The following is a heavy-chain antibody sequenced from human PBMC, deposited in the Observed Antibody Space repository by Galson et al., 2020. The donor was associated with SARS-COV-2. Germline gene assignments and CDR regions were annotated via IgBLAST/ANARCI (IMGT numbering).Heavy chain of an antibody. J-gene: IGHJ6*03. Sequence: GGSLRLSCAASGFTFSSYAMSWVRQAPGKGLEWVSAISGSGGSTYYADSVKGRFTISRDNSKNTLYLQMNSLRAEDTAVYYCAKSAYCGGDCSFFYMDVWGKGTTVTVSS. CDR3: AKSAYCGGDCSFFYMDV. CDR1: GFTFSSYA. CDR2: ISGSGGST. D-gene: IGHD2-21*01. V-gene: IGHV3-23*01.